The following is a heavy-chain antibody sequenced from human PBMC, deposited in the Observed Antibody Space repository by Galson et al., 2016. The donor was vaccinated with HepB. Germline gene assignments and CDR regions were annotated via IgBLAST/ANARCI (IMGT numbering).Heavy chain of an antibody. D-gene: IGHD5-18*01. J-gene: IGHJ6*02. Sequence: SLRLSCAASGFTFSSYAMTWVRQAPGKGLEWISTISGSGHRTFYAASVEGRFTISRDNSKNTLYLEMNSLRAEDTAVYYCAKGNTAMAYDYFFGMDVWGQGITVTVSS. CDR3: AKGNTAMAYDYFFGMDV. CDR2: ISGSGHRT. CDR1: GFTFSSYA. V-gene: IGHV3-23*01.